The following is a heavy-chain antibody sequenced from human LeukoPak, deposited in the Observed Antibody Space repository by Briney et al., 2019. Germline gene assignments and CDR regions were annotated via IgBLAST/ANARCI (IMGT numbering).Heavy chain of an antibody. D-gene: IGHD2-2*01. V-gene: IGHV4-39*07. CDR3: AKSGPAAGRPDAFDI. CDR2: IYYSGIT. J-gene: IGHJ3*02. CDR1: GGSVTSSSFY. Sequence: SETLSLTCTLSGGSVTSSSFYWAWIRHPPGKGLECIGTIYYSGITYYHSSLKSRVTISVDTSKNQFSLKLNSVTAADTAVYFCAKSGPAAGRPDAFDIWGQGTMVTVSS.